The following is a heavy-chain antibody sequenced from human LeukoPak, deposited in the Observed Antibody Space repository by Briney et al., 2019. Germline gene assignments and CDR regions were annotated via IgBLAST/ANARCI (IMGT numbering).Heavy chain of an antibody. D-gene: IGHD1-26*01. CDR2: IFHSGST. Sequence: PSETLSLTCTVSGGSVRSTSNHWAWIRQSPGKGLEWIGTIFHSGSTYYSPSLESRVTISVDTSMTQFSLKLSSVTAADTAVYYCAREIWSYRSLFDYWGQGILVTVSS. CDR1: GGSVRSTSNH. CDR3: AREIWSYRSLFDY. J-gene: IGHJ4*02. V-gene: IGHV4-39*07.